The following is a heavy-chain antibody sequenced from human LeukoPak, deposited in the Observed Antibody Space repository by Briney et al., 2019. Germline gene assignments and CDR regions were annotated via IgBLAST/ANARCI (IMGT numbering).Heavy chain of an antibody. CDR2: INHRGST. J-gene: IGHJ4*02. CDR1: GGSFSGYY. V-gene: IGHV4-34*01. CDR3: ARAPMVRGLFY. Sequence: PSETLSLTCAVYGGSFSGYYWSWIRQPPGKGLEWIGEINHRGSTNYNPSLKSRVTISVDTSKNQFSLKLSSVTVADTAVYYCARAPMVRGLFYWGQGTLVTVSS. D-gene: IGHD3-10*01.